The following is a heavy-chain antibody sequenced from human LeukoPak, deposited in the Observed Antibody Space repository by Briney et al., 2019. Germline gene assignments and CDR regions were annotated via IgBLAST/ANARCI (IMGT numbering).Heavy chain of an antibody. CDR2: ISAYNGNT. Sequence: GASVKVSCKASGYTFTIYGISWVRQAPGQGLEWMGWISAYNGNTNYAQKLQGRVTMTTDTSTSTAYMELRSLRSDDTAVYYCAREGDYDSSGYFDYWGQGTLVTVSS. CDR3: AREGDYDSSGYFDY. J-gene: IGHJ4*02. CDR1: GYTFTIYG. V-gene: IGHV1-18*01. D-gene: IGHD3-22*01.